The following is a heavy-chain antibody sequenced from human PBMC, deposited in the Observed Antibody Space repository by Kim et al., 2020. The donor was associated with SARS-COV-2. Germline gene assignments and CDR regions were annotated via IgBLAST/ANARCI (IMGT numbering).Heavy chain of an antibody. CDR2: ITPFNGDT. Sequence: SVKVSCKVSGYTFTHRFLHWVRQAPGQGLEWMGWITPFNGDTNYAQKFRGRFTITADTSMSSSYMELSGLTSEDTAIYYCSRSNSAYEPLDFWGQGT. CDR1: GYTFTHRF. CDR3: SRSNSAYEPLDF. J-gene: IGHJ1*01. V-gene: IGHV1-45*01. D-gene: IGHD5-12*01.